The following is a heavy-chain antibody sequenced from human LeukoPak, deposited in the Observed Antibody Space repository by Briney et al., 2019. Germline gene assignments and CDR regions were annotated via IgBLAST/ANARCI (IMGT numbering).Heavy chain of an antibody. CDR1: GFTFSSYS. Sequence: GGSLRLSCAASGFTFSSYSMNWVRQAPGKGLEWVSSISSSSSYIYYADSVKGRFTISRDNAKNSLYLQMNSLRAEDTAVYCCARGSYNWNDDFDYWGQGTLVTVSS. CDR2: ISSSSSYI. V-gene: IGHV3-21*01. D-gene: IGHD1-1*01. CDR3: ARGSYNWNDDFDY. J-gene: IGHJ4*02.